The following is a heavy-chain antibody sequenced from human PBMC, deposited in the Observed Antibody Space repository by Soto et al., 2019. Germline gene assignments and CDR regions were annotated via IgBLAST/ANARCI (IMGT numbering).Heavy chain of an antibody. D-gene: IGHD3-16*02. J-gene: IGHJ6*02. V-gene: IGHV5-51*01. CDR3: ARLLDQYCDHRDLIAF. CDR1: GYSFTSYW. Sequence: PGESLKISCKGSGYSFTSYWIGWVRQMPGKGLEWMGIIYPGDSDTRYSPSFQGQVTISVDKSISTAYLQWSSLKASDTAMYYCARLLDQYCDHRDLIAFWAQGTSDTVSS. CDR2: IYPGDSDT.